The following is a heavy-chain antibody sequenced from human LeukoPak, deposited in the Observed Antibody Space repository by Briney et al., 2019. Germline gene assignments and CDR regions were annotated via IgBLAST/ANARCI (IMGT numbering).Heavy chain of an antibody. Sequence: SETLSLTCTVSSGSISSYYWSWIRQPPGKGLEWIGYIYYSGSTTYKPSLKSRVTISVDTSKNQFSLKLTSVTAADTAVYYCASSVTYENAFDIWGQGTMVTVSS. CDR1: SGSISSYY. V-gene: IGHV4-59*01. CDR3: ASSVTYENAFDI. D-gene: IGHD3-16*02. CDR2: IYYSGST. J-gene: IGHJ3*02.